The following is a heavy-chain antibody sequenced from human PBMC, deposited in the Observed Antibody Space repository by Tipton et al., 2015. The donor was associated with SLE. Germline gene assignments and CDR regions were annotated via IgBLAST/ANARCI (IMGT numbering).Heavy chain of an antibody. D-gene: IGHD5-12*01. Sequence: TLSLTCTVSGGSISSYYWSWIRQPPGKGLEWIGYIYYSGSTNYNPSLKSRVTISVDTSKNQFSLKLSSVTAADTAVYYCARAGAEVATIRGNYFDYWGQGTLVTVSS. CDR2: IYYSGST. CDR1: GGSISSYY. CDR3: ARAGAEVATIRGNYFDY. V-gene: IGHV4-59*08. J-gene: IGHJ4*02.